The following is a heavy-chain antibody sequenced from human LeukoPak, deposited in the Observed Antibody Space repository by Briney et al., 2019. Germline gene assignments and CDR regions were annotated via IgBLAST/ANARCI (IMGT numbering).Heavy chain of an antibody. CDR2: IYTSGST. V-gene: IGHV4-4*09. D-gene: IGHD6-13*01. J-gene: IGHJ4*02. CDR3: ARHSSSWYWDY. CDR1: GGSISSYY. Sequence: TSETLSLTCTVAGGSISSYYWSWIRQPPGKVLEWIGYIYTSGSTNYNPSLKSRVTISVDTSKNQFSLKLSSVTAADTAVYYCARHSSSWYWDYWGQGTLVTVSS.